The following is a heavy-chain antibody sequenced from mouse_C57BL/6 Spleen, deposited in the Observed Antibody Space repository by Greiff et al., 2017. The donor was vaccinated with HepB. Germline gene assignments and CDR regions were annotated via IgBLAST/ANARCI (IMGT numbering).Heavy chain of an antibody. Sequence: VQLQQPGAELVRPGSSVKLSCKASGYTFTSYWMHWVKQRPIQGLEWIGNIDPSDSETNYNQKFKDKATLTVDKSSSTAYMQLSSLTSEDSAVYYCARRDSSGFDYWGQGTTLTVSS. V-gene: IGHV1-52*01. CDR1: GYTFTSYW. J-gene: IGHJ2*01. CDR2: IDPSDSET. CDR3: ARRDSSGFDY. D-gene: IGHD3-2*02.